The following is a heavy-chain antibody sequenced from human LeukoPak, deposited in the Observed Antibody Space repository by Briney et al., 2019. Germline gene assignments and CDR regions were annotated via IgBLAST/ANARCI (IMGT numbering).Heavy chain of an antibody. CDR3: ARTGALHHGSIAAAEWWFDP. V-gene: IGHV1-3*01. J-gene: IGHJ5*02. CDR1: GYTFTSYA. Sequence: ASVKVSCKASGYTFTSYAMHWVRQAPGQRLEWMGWINAGNGNTKYSQKFQGRVTITRDTSASTAYMELSSLRSEDTAVYYCARTGALHHGSIAAAEWWFDPWGQGTLVTVSS. D-gene: IGHD6-13*01. CDR2: INAGNGNT.